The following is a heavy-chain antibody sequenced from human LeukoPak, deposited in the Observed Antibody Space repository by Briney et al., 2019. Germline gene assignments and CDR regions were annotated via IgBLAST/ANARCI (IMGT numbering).Heavy chain of an antibody. CDR2: IYSSGNT. V-gene: IGHV4-4*02. D-gene: IGHD6-19*01. Sequence: GSLRLSCAASGFTFSNYWMTWVRQSPGKGLEWIGNIYSSGNTYYNASLKSRVTMYIDTSKNQFSLKLSSVTAADTAMYYCARGTLYSGWSYYFDYWGQGSQVTVSS. CDR1: GFTFSNYW. J-gene: IGHJ4*02. CDR3: ARGTLYSGWSYYFDY.